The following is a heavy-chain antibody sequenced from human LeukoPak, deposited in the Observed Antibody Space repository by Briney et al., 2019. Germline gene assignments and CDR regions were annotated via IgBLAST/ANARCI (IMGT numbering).Heavy chain of an antibody. J-gene: IGHJ4*02. D-gene: IGHD5-24*01. CDR3: ARDGERWLQLIYFDY. CDR2: ISYDGSNK. Sequence: PGGSLRLSCAASGFTFSSYAMHWVRQAPGKGLEWVAVISYDGSNKYYADSVKGRFTISRDNSKNTLYLQMNSLRAEDTAVYYCARDGERWLQLIYFDYWGQGTLVTVSS. CDR1: GFTFSSYA. V-gene: IGHV3-30-3*01.